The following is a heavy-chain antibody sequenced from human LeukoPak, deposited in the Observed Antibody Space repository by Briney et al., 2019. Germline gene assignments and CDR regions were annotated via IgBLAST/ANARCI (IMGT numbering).Heavy chain of an antibody. J-gene: IGHJ5*02. CDR2: MNPNSGNT. D-gene: IGHD6-6*01. CDR1: GYTFTSYD. V-gene: IGHV1-8*01. Sequence: ASVKVSCKASGYTFTSYDINWVRQATGQGLEWMGWMNPNSGNTGYAQKFQGRVTMTRNTSISTAYMELSSLRSEDTAVYYCARVEQLVAGRWFDPWGQGTLVTVSS. CDR3: ARVEQLVAGRWFDP.